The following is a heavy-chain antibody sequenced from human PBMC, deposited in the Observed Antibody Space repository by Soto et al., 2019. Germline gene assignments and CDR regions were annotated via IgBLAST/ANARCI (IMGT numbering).Heavy chain of an antibody. V-gene: IGHV1-69*13. D-gene: IGHD2-21*02. CDR1: GGTFSSYA. CDR3: ARGEDCGGDCYPREAFDI. CDR2: IIPIFGTA. Sequence: ASVKVSCKASGGTFSSYAISWVRQAPGQGLEWMGGIIPIFGTANYAQKFQGRVTITADESTSTAYMELSSLRSEDTAVYYCARGEDCGGDCYPREAFDIWGQGTMVTVSS. J-gene: IGHJ3*02.